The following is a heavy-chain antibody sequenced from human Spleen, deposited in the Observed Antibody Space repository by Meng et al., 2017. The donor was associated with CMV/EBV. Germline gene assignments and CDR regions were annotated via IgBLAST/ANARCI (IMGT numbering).Heavy chain of an antibody. CDR3: TTDWR. CDR1: GFTFSDAW. Sequence: GGPLRLSCAASGFTFSDAWMSWVRQAPGKGLEWVGRVKSEADGGTRDYAAPVTGRFTISRDDSKNTLYLQMTNLKAEDTAIYYCTTDWRWGQGALVTVSS. J-gene: IGHJ4*02. V-gene: IGHV3-15*01. CDR2: VKSEADGGTR.